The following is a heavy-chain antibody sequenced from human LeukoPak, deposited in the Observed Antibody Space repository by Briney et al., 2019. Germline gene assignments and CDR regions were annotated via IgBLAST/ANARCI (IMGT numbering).Heavy chain of an antibody. CDR3: ARGLLCSGGSCYSYYYMDV. CDR2: ISAYNGNT. D-gene: IGHD2-15*01. V-gene: IGHV1-18*01. CDR1: GYTFTSHG. J-gene: IGHJ6*03. Sequence: ASVKVSCKASGYTFTSHGISWVRQAPGQGLEWMGWISAYNGNTNYAQKFQGRVTITADESTSTAYVELSSLRSEDTAVYYCARGLLCSGGSCYSYYYMDVWGKGTTVTVSS.